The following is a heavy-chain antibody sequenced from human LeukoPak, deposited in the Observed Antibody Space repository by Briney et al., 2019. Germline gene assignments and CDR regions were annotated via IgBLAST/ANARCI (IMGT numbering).Heavy chain of an antibody. CDR2: IYYSGST. J-gene: IGHJ4*02. CDR1: GGSISSYY. V-gene: IGHV4-39*07. Sequence: PSETLSLTCTVSGGSISSYYWSWIRQPPGKGLEWIGSIYYSGSTYYNPSLKSRVTISVDTSKNQFSLKLSSVTAADTAVYYCARAIANFDYWGQGTLVTVSS. CDR3: ARAIANFDY.